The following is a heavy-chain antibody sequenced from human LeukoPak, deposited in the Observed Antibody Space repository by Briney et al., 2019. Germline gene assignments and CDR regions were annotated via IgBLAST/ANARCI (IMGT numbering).Heavy chain of an antibody. D-gene: IGHD5-12*01. V-gene: IGHV3-23*01. J-gene: IGHJ4*02. CDR3: AKENMVASAFDY. Sequence: GGSLRLSCAASGFNFSSFAMSWVRQAPGKGLEWVSTISGATDRTYYADSVKGQFTISRDNSKNTVYLQVNSLRADDTAVYYCAKENMVASAFDYWGQGTLVTVSS. CDR1: GFNFSSFA. CDR2: ISGATDRT.